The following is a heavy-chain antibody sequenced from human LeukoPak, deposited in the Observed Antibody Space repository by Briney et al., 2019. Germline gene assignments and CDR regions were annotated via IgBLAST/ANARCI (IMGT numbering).Heavy chain of an antibody. Sequence: GGSLKLSCAASGFTFSGSAMHWVRRASGKGLEWVGRIRSKANTYATAYAASVKGRFTISRDDSKNTAYLQMNSLKTEDTAVYYCTRDIDYYYGSGSYYNYYGMDLWGQGTTVTVSS. CDR3: TRDIDYYYGSGSYYNYYGMDL. V-gene: IGHV3-73*01. CDR2: IRSKANTYAT. D-gene: IGHD3-10*01. J-gene: IGHJ6*02. CDR1: GFTFSGSA.